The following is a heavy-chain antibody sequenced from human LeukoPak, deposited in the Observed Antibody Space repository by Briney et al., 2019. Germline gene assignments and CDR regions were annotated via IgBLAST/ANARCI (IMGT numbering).Heavy chain of an antibody. J-gene: IGHJ4*02. CDR1: GYTLTELS. CDR3: ATRLTLLWFGEGDY. V-gene: IGHV1-24*01. CDR2: FDPEDGET. Sequence: AASVKVSCKVSGYTLTELSMHWVRQAPGKGLEWMGGFDPEDGETIYAQKFQGRVTMTEDTSTDTAYMELSSLRSEDTAVYYCATRLTLLWFGEGDYWGQGTLVTVSS. D-gene: IGHD3-10*01.